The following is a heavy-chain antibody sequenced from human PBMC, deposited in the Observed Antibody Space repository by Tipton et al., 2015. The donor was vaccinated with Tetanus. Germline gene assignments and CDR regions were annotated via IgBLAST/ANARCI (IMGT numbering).Heavy chain of an antibody. CDR3: ARANYEFPKKGPFDS. CDR2: ISYSGST. V-gene: IGHV4-61*01. CDR1: SGSIRSDNYY. D-gene: IGHD3-3*01. Sequence: TLSLTCSVSSGSIRSDNYYWNWIRQPPGKGLEWLAYISYSGSTNSNYPLKSRITISQDTSKNQFSLKLTSVTAADTAVYYCARANYEFPKKGPFDSWGQGILVIVSA. J-gene: IGHJ4*02.